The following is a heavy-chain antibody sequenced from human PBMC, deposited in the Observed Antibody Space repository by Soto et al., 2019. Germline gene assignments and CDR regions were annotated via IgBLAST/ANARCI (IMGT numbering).Heavy chain of an antibody. D-gene: IGHD6-19*01. CDR2: IYPGDSDT. Sequence: PGESLKISCKGSGYSCTSYWIGWVRQMPGKGLEWMGIIYPGDSDTRYSPSFQGQVTISADKSISTAYLQWSSLKASDTAMYYCARARYSSGWFLYYGMDVWGQGTTVTVSS. V-gene: IGHV5-51*01. CDR3: ARARYSSGWFLYYGMDV. CDR1: GYSCTSYW. J-gene: IGHJ6*02.